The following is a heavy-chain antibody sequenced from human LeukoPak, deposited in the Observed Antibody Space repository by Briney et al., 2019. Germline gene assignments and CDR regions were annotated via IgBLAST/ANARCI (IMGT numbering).Heavy chain of an antibody. CDR2: VSFSGTT. CDR1: GGPITSHY. J-gene: IGHJ6*02. D-gene: IGHD1-26*01. V-gene: IGHV4-59*11. Sequence: SETLSLTCTVSGGPITSHYWSWIRQPPGKGLEWIGYVSFSGTTKYSPSLNNRVTISRDTSQNQFFLRLNSVTAADTAVYFCARSRVSGSYLDYHSGMDVWGQGTTVTVFS. CDR3: ARSRVSGSYLDYHSGMDV.